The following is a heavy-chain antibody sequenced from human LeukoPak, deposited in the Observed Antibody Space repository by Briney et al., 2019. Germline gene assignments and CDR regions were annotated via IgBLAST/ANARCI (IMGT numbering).Heavy chain of an antibody. CDR1: GFTFSSYA. Sequence: GGSLRLSCAASGFTFSSYAMSWVRQAPGKGLEWVSAISSSGGSTYYADSVKGRFTISRDNSENTLNLQMNSLRAEDTAVYYCATGGTSDWLGAFHIWGQGTVVTVSS. D-gene: IGHD6-19*01. CDR3: ATGGTSDWLGAFHI. V-gene: IGHV3-23*01. J-gene: IGHJ3*02. CDR2: ISSSGGST.